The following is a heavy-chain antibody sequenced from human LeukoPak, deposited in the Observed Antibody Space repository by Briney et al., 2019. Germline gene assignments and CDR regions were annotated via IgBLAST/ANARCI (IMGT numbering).Heavy chain of an antibody. V-gene: IGHV3-23*01. CDR3: AKTQTTGYCSNCWFDP. CDR2: ISGSGGST. CDR1: GFTFSSYA. D-gene: IGHD2-2*01. J-gene: IGHJ5*02. Sequence: PGGSLRLSCAASGFTFSSYAMSWVRQAPGKGLEWVSAISGSGGSTYYADSVKGRFTISRDNSKNTLYLQMNSLRAEDTAVYYCAKTQTTGYCSNCWFDPWGQGTLVTVSS.